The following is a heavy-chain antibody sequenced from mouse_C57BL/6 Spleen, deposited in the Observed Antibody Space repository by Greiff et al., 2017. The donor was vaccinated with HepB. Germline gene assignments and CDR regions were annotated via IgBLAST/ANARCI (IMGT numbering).Heavy chain of an antibody. CDR1: GYTFTSYG. CDR2: IYPRSGNT. CDR3: ARPFITTVVDY. D-gene: IGHD1-1*01. V-gene: IGHV1-81*01. J-gene: IGHJ2*01. Sequence: QVQLKESGAELARPGASVKLSCKASGYTFTSYGISWVKQRTGQGLEWIGEIYPRSGNTYYNEKFKGKATLTADKSSSTAYMELRSLTSEDSAVYFCARPFITTVVDYWGQGTTLTVSS.